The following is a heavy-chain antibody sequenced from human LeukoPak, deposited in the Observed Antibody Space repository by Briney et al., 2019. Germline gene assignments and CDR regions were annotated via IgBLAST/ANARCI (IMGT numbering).Heavy chain of an antibody. J-gene: IGHJ4*02. CDR1: GGSVSSGSWY. V-gene: IGHV4-30-4*08. Sequence: SQTLSLTCTVSGGSVSSGSWYWTLIRQPAGKGLEWIGYIYYSGSTYYNPSLKSRVTISVDTSKNQFSLKLSSVTAADTAVYYCAREGAVAGIGFDYWGQGTLVTVS. D-gene: IGHD6-19*01. CDR2: IYYSGST. CDR3: AREGAVAGIGFDY.